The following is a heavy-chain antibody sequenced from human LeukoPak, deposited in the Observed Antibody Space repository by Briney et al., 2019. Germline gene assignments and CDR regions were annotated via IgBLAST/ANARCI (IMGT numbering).Heavy chain of an antibody. CDR3: AKRQRITLFGVNTDYFDY. V-gene: IGHV3-23*01. D-gene: IGHD3-3*01. CDR1: GFTFNNYA. Sequence: PGGSLRLSCAASGFTFNNYAMSRVRQAPGQGLEWVSSISDSGAGTYFADSVKGRFIISRDNSKNTLYLQMSSLRADDTAVYYCAKRQRITLFGVNTDYFDYWGQGTLVTVSS. J-gene: IGHJ4*02. CDR2: ISDSGAGT.